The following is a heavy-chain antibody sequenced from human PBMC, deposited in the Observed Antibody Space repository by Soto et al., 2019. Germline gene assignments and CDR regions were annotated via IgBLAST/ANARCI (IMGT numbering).Heavy chain of an antibody. V-gene: IGHV1-46*01. CDR3: LLWLSTGSDY. CDR1: GYTFTSYY. D-gene: IGHD5-18*01. CDR2: IDPSGGST. J-gene: IGHJ4*02. Sequence: ASVKVSCKASGYTFTSYYMHWVRQASGQGLEWMGIIDPSGGSTSYAQKFQGRVTMTRDTSTSTVYMELSSLRSEDTAVYYCLLWLSTGSDYWGQGTLVTVSS.